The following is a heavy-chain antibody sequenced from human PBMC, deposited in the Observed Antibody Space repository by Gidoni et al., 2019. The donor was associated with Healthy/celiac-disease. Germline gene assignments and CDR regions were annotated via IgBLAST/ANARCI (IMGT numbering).Heavy chain of an antibody. D-gene: IGHD1-26*01. CDR3: TRSGGVGATVPPDAFDI. Sequence: EVQLVQSGAEVNKPGESLKISCKGSGYSFTSYWIGWVRQMPGKGLEWMGIIYPGDSDTRYSPSFQGQVTNSADKSIRTAYLQWSSLKASDTAMYYCTRSGGVGATVPPDAFDIWGQGTMVTVSS. J-gene: IGHJ3*02. CDR1: GYSFTSYW. CDR2: IYPGDSDT. V-gene: IGHV5-51*03.